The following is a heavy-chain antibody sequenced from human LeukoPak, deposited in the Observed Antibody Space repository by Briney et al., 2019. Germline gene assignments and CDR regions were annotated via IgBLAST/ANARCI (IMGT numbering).Heavy chain of an antibody. CDR1: GGTFSSYA. J-gene: IGHJ5*02. CDR3: ARGYDFWSGYYSWFDP. Sequence: SVKVSCKASGGTFSSYAISWVRQAPGQGLEWMGGIIPIFVTANYAQKFQGRVTITADESTSTAYMALSSLRSEDTAVYYCARGYDFWSGYYSWFDPWGQGTLVTVSS. V-gene: IGHV1-69*13. CDR2: IIPIFVTA. D-gene: IGHD3-3*01.